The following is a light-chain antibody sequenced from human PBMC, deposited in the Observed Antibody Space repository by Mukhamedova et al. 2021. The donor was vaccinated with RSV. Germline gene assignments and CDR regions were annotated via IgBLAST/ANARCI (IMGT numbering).Light chain of an antibody. J-gene: IGKJ2*01. CDR3: MQALQTHYT. Sequence: GQSPQLLIYLGSHRASGVPDRFSGSGSGTDFTLKISKVESEAVGVYYCMQALQTHYTFGQGTTLEI. CDR2: LGS. V-gene: IGKV2-28*01.